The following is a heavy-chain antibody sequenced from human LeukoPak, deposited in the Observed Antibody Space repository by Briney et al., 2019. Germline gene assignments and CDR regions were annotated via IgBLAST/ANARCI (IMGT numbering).Heavy chain of an antibody. D-gene: IGHD4-11*01. CDR2: ISAYNGNT. J-gene: IGHJ4*02. CDR3: ARINYRPLIKFFDF. CDR1: GYTFTSYG. Sequence: GASVKVSCKASGYTFTSYGSSWGRQAPGQGREWRGWISAYNGNTNYAQKLQGRVTMTTDTSTSTAYMELRSLRSDDTAVYYCARINYRPLIKFFDFWGQGTLVTVSS. V-gene: IGHV1-18*01.